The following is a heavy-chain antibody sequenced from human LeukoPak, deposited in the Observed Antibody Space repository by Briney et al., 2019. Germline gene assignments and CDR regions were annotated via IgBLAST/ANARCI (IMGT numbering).Heavy chain of an antibody. CDR3: ARQSGSYFWSWGY. J-gene: IGHJ4*02. D-gene: IGHD1-26*01. CDR2: IYYSGST. CDR1: GGSISSSSYY. Sequence: SETLSLTCTVSGGSISSSSYYWGWIRQPPGKGLEWIGSIYYSGSTYYNPSLKSRVTISVDTSKNQFSLKLSSVTAADTAVYYCARQSGSYFWSWGYWGQGTLVTVSS. V-gene: IGHV4-39*07.